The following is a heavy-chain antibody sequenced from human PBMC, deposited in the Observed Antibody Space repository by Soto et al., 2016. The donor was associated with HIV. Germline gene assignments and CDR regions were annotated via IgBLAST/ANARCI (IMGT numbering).Heavy chain of an antibody. CDR3: ARGTQLFDY. Sequence: EVQLVESGGDLVQPGGSLRLSCAASGFIFTNFWMSWVRQAPGKGLEWVANIDQHGGENFYVDSVKGRFTISRDNAKNSVYLQMNSLTEEDTAMYFCARGTQLFDYWGQGARVTVSS. D-gene: IGHD6-13*01. CDR2: IDQHGGEN. V-gene: IGHV3-7*01. J-gene: IGHJ4*02. CDR1: GFIFTNFW.